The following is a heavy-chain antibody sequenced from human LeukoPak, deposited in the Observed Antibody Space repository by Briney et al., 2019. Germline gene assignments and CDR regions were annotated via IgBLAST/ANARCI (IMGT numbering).Heavy chain of an antibody. CDR1: GYTFTSYG. V-gene: IGHV1-18*01. Sequence: ASVKVSCKASGYTFTSYGISWVRQAPGQGLEWMGWISAYNGNTNYAQKLQGRVTMTTDTSTSTAYMELRSLRSDDTAVYYCASGTKNCSSTSCSWNYYYYYMDVWGQGTTVTVSS. CDR2: ISAYNGNT. D-gene: IGHD2-2*01. J-gene: IGHJ6*03. CDR3: ASGTKNCSSTSCSWNYYYYYMDV.